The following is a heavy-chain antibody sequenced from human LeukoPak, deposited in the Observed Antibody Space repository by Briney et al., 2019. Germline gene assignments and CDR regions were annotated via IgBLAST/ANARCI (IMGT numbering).Heavy chain of an antibody. V-gene: IGHV3-23*01. Sequence: GESLRLSCAASGFTFSSYAMSWVRQAPGKGLEWVSAISGSGGSTYYADSVKGRFTISRDNSKNTLYLQMNSPRAEDTAVYYCAKVAHYDILTGYRNFDYWGQGTLVTVSS. J-gene: IGHJ4*02. CDR2: ISGSGGST. CDR1: GFTFSSYA. CDR3: AKVAHYDILTGYRNFDY. D-gene: IGHD3-9*01.